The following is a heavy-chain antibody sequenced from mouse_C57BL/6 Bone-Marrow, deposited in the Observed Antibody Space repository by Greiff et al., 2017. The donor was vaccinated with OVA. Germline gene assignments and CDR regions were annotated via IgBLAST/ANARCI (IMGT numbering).Heavy chain of an antibody. CDR1: GYTFTSYG. CDR3: ARGDYYGSSSAWFAY. D-gene: IGHD1-1*01. CDR2: IYPRSGNT. V-gene: IGHV1-81*01. Sequence: QVQLQQPGAELVMPGASVKLSCKASGYTFTSYGISWVKQRTGQGLEWIGEIYPRSGNTYYNEKFKGKATLTADKSSSTAYMELRSLTSEDSAVYFGARGDYYGSSSAWFAYWGQGTLVTVSA. J-gene: IGHJ3*01.